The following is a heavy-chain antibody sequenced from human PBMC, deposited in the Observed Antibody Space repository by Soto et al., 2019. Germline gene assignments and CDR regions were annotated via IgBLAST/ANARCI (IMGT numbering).Heavy chain of an antibody. CDR1: GFTFSDYY. J-gene: IGHJ4*02. D-gene: IGHD1-1*01. V-gene: IGHV3-11*01. CDR3: ARDPDRYNPLFDY. CDR2: ISSSGRTI. Sequence: QVQLVESGGGLVKPGGSLRLSCAASGFTFSDYYMSWIRQAPGKGLAWVSYISSSGRTIYYADYVKGRFTISRDNAKNSLYLQMNSLRAEDTAVYYRARDPDRYNPLFDYWGQGTLVTVSS.